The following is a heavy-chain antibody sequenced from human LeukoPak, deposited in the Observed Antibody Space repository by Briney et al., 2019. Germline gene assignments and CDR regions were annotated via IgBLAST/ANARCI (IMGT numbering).Heavy chain of an antibody. Sequence: GGSLRLSCAASGFTLSNHWMHWVRQAPGKGLVWVSRINSDGRSTSYADSVKGRFTISRDNAKNTLYLQMNSLRAEDTAVYYCARDIGATNWFDPWGQGTLVTVSS. CDR2: INSDGRST. CDR1: GFTLSNHW. V-gene: IGHV3-74*01. CDR3: ARDIGATNWFDP. J-gene: IGHJ5*02. D-gene: IGHD1-26*01.